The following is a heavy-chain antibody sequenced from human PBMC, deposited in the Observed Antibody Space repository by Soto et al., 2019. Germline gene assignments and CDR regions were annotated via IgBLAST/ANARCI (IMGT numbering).Heavy chain of an antibody. Sequence: SETLALGCTVSGGSVSSYYWSWIRQPPGKGLEWIGYIYYSGSTNYNPSLKSRVTISVDTSKNQFSLKLSSVTAADTAVYYCARVVRDIVVVPAATYGGYYYYGMDVWGQGTTVTVSS. J-gene: IGHJ6*02. D-gene: IGHD2-2*01. CDR3: ARVVRDIVVVPAATYGGYYYYGMDV. V-gene: IGHV4-59*02. CDR2: IYYSGST. CDR1: GGSVSSYY.